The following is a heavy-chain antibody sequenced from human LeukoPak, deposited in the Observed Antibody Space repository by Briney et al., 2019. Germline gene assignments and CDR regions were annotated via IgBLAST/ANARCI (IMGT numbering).Heavy chain of an antibody. CDR3: AKDYYYGSGSYCCGWGFYGMDV. CDR2: ISWNSGSI. Sequence: PGGSLRLSCAASGFTFDDYAMHWVRQAPGKGLEWVSGISWNSGSIGYADSVKGRFTISRDNAKNSLYLQMNSLRAEDTALYYCAKDYYYGSGSYCCGWGFYGMDVWGQGTTVTVSS. J-gene: IGHJ6*02. D-gene: IGHD3-10*01. CDR1: GFTFDDYA. V-gene: IGHV3-9*01.